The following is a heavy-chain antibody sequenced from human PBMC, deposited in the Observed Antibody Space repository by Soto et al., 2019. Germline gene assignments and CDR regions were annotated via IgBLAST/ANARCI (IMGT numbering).Heavy chain of an antibody. CDR1: GGSISSSSYY. CDR2: IYYSGST. J-gene: IGHJ5*02. D-gene: IGHD3-22*01. Sequence: QLQLQESGPGLVKPSETLSLTCTVSGGSISSSSYYWGWIRQPPGKGLEWIGSIYYSGSTYYNPSLKSRVTLSVDTSKNQFSLKLSSVTAADTAVYYCARRPTMIASSGFDPWGQGTLVTVSS. CDR3: ARRPTMIASSGFDP. V-gene: IGHV4-39*01.